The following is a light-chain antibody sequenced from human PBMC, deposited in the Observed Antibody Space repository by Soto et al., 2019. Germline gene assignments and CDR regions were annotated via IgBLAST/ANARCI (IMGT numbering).Light chain of an antibody. J-gene: IGKJ1*01. Sequence: ETLMAQSPATLSLSPGERATLSCRAGRSVGSNLAWYQQKPGQAPRLLIYGASTRATGIPARFSGSGSGTEFTLTISSLESEDFAVYYCQQYKNSPRTFGQGTKVEIK. V-gene: IGKV3-15*01. CDR1: RSVGSN. CDR2: GAS. CDR3: QQYKNSPRT.